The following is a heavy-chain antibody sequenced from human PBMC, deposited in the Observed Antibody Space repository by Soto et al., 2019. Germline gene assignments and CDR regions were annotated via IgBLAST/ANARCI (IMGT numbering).Heavy chain of an antibody. V-gene: IGHV1-69*04. J-gene: IGHJ4*02. D-gene: IGHD3-10*01. CDR1: GGTFSSYT. Sequence: GASVKVSCKASGGTFSSYTISWVRQAPGQGLEWMGRIIPILGIANYAQKFQGRVTITADKSTSTAYMELSSLRSEDTAVYYCARDPSGSPSPDDYWGQGTLVTVSS. CDR3: ARDPSGSPSPDDY. CDR2: IIPILGIA.